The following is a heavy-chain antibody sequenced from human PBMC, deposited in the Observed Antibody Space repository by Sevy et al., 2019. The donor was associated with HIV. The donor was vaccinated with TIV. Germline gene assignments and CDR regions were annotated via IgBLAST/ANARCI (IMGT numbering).Heavy chain of an antibody. V-gene: IGHV3-30*18. D-gene: IGHD1-26*01. CDR3: AKPGKFSGSYLDAFDI. CDR1: GFTFSKYG. J-gene: IGHJ3*02. Sequence: GGSLRLSCAASGFTFSKYGMHWVRQAPGKGLEWEAVISYDGGNKYYADSVKGRFTISKDNFKNTLYLQMNSLRAEDTAIYYCAKPGKFSGSYLDAFDIWGKGTMVTV. CDR2: ISYDGGNK.